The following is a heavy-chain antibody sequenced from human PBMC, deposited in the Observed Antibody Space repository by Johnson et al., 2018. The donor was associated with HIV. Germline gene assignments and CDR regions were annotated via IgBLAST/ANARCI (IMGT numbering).Heavy chain of an antibody. CDR2: IYSGGST. Sequence: VQLVESGGGLVQPGGSLRLSCAASGFTVSSNYMSWVRQAPGKGLEWVSVIYSGGSTYYSDSVKGRFTISRDNSKNTLSLQMNTLRVEDTALYLCARGRVSMKVVDLRGGGFDFWGQGTKVTVSS. CDR3: ARGRVSMKVVDLRGGGFDF. D-gene: IGHD3-22*01. CDR1: GFTVSSNY. J-gene: IGHJ3*01. V-gene: IGHV3-66*02.